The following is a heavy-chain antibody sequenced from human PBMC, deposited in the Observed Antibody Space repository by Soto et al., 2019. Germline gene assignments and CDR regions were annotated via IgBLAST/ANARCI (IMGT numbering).Heavy chain of an antibody. Sequence: ASVKVSCKASGYTFTSYYMHWVRQAPGQGLEWMGIINPSGGSTSYAQKFQGRVTMTRDTSTSTVYMELSSLRSEDTAVYYCAREAGFGEPLTPKYGMDVWGQGTTVTVSS. J-gene: IGHJ6*02. CDR2: INPSGGST. D-gene: IGHD3-10*01. CDR1: GYTFTSYY. V-gene: IGHV1-46*01. CDR3: AREAGFGEPLTPKYGMDV.